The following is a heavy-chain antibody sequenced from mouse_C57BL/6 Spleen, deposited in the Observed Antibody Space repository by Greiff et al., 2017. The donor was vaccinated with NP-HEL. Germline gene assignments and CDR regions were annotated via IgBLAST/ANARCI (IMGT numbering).Heavy chain of an antibody. Sequence: QVQLQQPGAELVKPGASVKMSCKASGYTFTSYWITWVKQRPGQGLEWIGDIYPGSGSTNYNEKFKSKATLTVDTSSSTAYMQLSSLTSEDSAVYYCARSESHYYGSSYSYWYFDVWGTGTTVTVSS. CDR3: ARSESHYYGSSYSYWYFDV. CDR1: GYTFTSYW. V-gene: IGHV1-55*01. CDR2: IYPGSGST. D-gene: IGHD1-1*01. J-gene: IGHJ1*03.